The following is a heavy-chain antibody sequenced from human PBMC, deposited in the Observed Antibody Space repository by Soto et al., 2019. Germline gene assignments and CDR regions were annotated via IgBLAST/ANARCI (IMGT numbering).Heavy chain of an antibody. J-gene: IGHJ4*02. Sequence: XGSLRLFCRASGFTFGNYSMSWVRQAPGKGLDWVSGISASGGRTYYADSAKGRFTISRDNSNNTLYLQMSSLRAEDTAVYYCAKDLEVLPERFESWGQGALVTV. D-gene: IGHD2-15*01. CDR1: GFTFGNYS. CDR3: AKDLEVLPERFES. CDR2: ISASGGRT. V-gene: IGHV3-23*01.